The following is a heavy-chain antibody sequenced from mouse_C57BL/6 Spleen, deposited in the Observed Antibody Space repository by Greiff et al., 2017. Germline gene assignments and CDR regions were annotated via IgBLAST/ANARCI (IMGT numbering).Heavy chain of an antibody. D-gene: IGHD1-1*01. CDR3: ARGESYGSSYGYFDV. CDR1: GYAFSSYW. V-gene: IGHV1-80*01. Sequence: VQLQQSGAELVKPGASVKISCKASGYAFSSYWMNWVKQRPGKGLEWIGQIYPGDGDTNYNGKFKGKATLTADKSSSTAYMQLSSLTSEDSAVYFCARGESYGSSYGYFDVWGIGTTVTVSS. J-gene: IGHJ1*03. CDR2: IYPGDGDT.